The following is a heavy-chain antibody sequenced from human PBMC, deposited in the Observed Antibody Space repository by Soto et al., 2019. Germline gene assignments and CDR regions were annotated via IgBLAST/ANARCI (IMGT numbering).Heavy chain of an antibody. Sequence: QVQLQESGPGLAKPSETLSLTCTVSGGSISTYYWSWIRQPPRKGLEWTGYINYSGRTNYNPSLKSRVPLSLDTSKYQCSLKLRSVTAADTALFYGARYVGSSWFDYWGQGTPVTVSS. CDR3: ARYVGSSWFDY. J-gene: IGHJ4*02. D-gene: IGHD6-13*01. CDR2: INYSGRT. V-gene: IGHV4-59*01. CDR1: GGSISTYY.